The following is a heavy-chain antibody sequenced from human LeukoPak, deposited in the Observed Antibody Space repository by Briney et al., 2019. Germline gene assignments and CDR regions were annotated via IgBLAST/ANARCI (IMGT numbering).Heavy chain of an antibody. V-gene: IGHV4-4*07. D-gene: IGHD3-3*01. J-gene: IGHJ5*02. CDR2: IYTSGST. CDR3: ARHYDFWSGYYRSPNDWFDP. Sequence: SETLSLTCTVSGGSISSYYWSWIRQPAGKGLEWIGRIYTSGSTNYNPSLKSRVTISVDTSKNQFSLKLSSVTAADTAVYYCARHYDFWSGYYRSPNDWFDPWGQGTLVTVSS. CDR1: GGSISSYY.